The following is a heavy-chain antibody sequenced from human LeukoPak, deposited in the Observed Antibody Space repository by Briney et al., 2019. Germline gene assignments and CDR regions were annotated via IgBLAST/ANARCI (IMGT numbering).Heavy chain of an antibody. D-gene: IGHD2-21*02. CDR2: ISSSSGAI. J-gene: IGHJ4*02. CDR3: ARRSGGNYYIDY. V-gene: IGHV3-48*02. Sequence: PGGSLRLSCAASGFTFSSYNMTWVRQAPGKGQEWVSYISSSSGAIYYADSVKGRFTISRDNAKNSLYLQMNSLRDEDTAVYYCARRSGGNYYIDYWGQGTLVTVSS. CDR1: GFTFSSYN.